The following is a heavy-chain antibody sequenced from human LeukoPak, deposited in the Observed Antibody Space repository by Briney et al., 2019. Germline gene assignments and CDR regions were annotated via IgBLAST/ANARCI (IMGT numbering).Heavy chain of an antibody. CDR1: GGSISSYY. Sequence: PSETLSLTCTVSGGSISSYYWSWIRQPPGKGLEWIGYIYYSGSTNYNPSLKSRVTISVDTSKNQFSLKLSSVTAADTAVYYCARDLGSSSGWFYYFDYWGQGTLVTVSS. CDR2: IYYSGST. CDR3: ARDLGSSSGWFYYFDY. D-gene: IGHD6-19*01. J-gene: IGHJ4*02. V-gene: IGHV4-59*01.